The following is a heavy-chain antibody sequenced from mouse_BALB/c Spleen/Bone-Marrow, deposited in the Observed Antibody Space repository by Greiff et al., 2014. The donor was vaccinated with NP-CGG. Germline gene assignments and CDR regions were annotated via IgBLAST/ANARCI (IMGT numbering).Heavy chain of an antibody. V-gene: IGHV1-54*01. CDR1: GYAFTNYL. D-gene: IGHD2-2*01. Sequence: QVQLQQSGAELVRPGTSVKVSCKASGYAFTNYLTEWVKQRPGQGLEWIGVINPGSGSSNYNEDFKGKATLTADRSSSTAYMLLNSLTSDDSAVYFCARSRGYDVGPFAFWGQGTLVTVSA. CDR3: ARSRGYDVGPFAF. CDR2: INPGSGSS. J-gene: IGHJ3*01.